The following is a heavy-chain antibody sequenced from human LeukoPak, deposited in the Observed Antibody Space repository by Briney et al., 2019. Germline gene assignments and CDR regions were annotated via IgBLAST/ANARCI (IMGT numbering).Heavy chain of an antibody. D-gene: IGHD3-10*01. CDR2: IIPIFGTA. Sequence: GASVKVSCKASGGTFSSYAISWVRQAPGQGLEWMGGIIPIFGTANYAQKFQGRVTITADKSTSTAYMELSSLRSEDTAVYYCARAGSGWFGERDDAFDIWGQGTMVTVSS. CDR3: ARAGSGWFGERDDAFDI. J-gene: IGHJ3*02. CDR1: GGTFSSYA. V-gene: IGHV1-69*06.